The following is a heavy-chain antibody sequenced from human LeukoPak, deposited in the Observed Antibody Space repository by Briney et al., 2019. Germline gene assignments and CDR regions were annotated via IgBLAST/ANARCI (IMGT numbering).Heavy chain of an antibody. CDR1: GFTFSSYS. D-gene: IGHD2-21*02. V-gene: IGHV3-23*01. Sequence: GGSLRLSCAASGFTFSSYSMNWVRQAPGKGLEWVSAISGSGGSTYYADSVKGRFTISRDNSKNTLYLQMNSLRAEDTAVYYCAHQFVVVPAIASPAEYFQHWGQGTLVTVSS. CDR2: ISGSGGST. J-gene: IGHJ1*01. CDR3: AHQFVVVPAIASPAEYFQH.